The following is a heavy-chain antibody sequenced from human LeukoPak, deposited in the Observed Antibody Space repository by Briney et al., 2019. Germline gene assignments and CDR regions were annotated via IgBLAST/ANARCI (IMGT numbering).Heavy chain of an antibody. CDR2: FIPIFGTA. Sequence: ASVNVSCKASGGTFSSYAISWVRQALGQGLEWLGGFIPIFGTANYAQKFQGRVTITADESTSTAYMELSSLRSEDTAVYYCAVMYYYDSSVTGYFDYWGQGTLVTVSS. J-gene: IGHJ4*02. CDR1: GGTFSSYA. D-gene: IGHD3-22*01. V-gene: IGHV1-69*13. CDR3: AVMYYYDSSVTGYFDY.